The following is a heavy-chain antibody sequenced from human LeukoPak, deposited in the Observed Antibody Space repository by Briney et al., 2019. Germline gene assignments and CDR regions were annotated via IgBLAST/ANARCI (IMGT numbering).Heavy chain of an antibody. J-gene: IGHJ4*02. CDR3: ARDHYGDYYFDS. CDR2: ISNDGSKT. CDR1: RFTFSTYG. V-gene: IGHV3-30-3*01. Sequence: GGSLRLSCAASRFTFSTYGMHWVRQAPGKGLEWVALISNDGSKTYYADSVKGRFTISRDNSKNTLYLQMGSLRAEDTALYYCARDHYGDYYFDSWGQGTLVTVSS. D-gene: IGHD4-17*01.